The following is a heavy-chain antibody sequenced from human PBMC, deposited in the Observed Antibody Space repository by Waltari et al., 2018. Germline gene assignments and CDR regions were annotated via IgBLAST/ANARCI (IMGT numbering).Heavy chain of an antibody. J-gene: IGHJ4*02. CDR2: IYYSGST. Sequence: QVQLQESGPGLVKPSETLSLTCTVSGGSISSHSWSWIRQPPGKGLEWIGYIYYSGSTNYNPSLKSRVTISVDTSKNQFSLKLSSVTAADTAVYYCARQGPYFDYWGQGTLVTVSS. CDR3: ARQGPYFDY. CDR1: GGSISSHS. V-gene: IGHV4-59*08.